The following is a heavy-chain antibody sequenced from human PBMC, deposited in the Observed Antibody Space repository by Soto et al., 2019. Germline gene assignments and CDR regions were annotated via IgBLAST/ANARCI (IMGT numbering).Heavy chain of an antibody. V-gene: IGHV3-33*01. D-gene: IGHD4-17*01. J-gene: IGHJ6*02. CDR1: GFTFSSYG. CDR3: ARDVVSGTYGDYGAYGMDV. Sequence: GGSLRLSCAASGFTFSSYGMHWVRQAPGKGLEWVAVIWYDGSNKYYADSVKGRFTISRDNSKNTLYLQMNSLRAEDTAVYYCARDVVSGTYGDYGAYGMDVWGQGTTVTVSS. CDR2: IWYDGSNK.